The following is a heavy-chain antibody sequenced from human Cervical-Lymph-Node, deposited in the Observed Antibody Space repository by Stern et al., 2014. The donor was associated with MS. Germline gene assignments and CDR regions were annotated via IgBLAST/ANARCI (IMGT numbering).Heavy chain of an antibody. Sequence: QMQLVQSGGGVVQPGRSLRLSCAASGFTFSSYGMHWVRQAPGKGLEWVAVISYDGSNKYYADSVKGRFTISRDNSKNTLYLQMNSLRAEDTAVYYCAKDGSRGYGWGLNFDYWGQGTLVTVSS. V-gene: IGHV3-30*18. D-gene: IGHD5-12*01. CDR2: ISYDGSNK. J-gene: IGHJ4*02. CDR1: GFTFSSYG. CDR3: AKDGSRGYGWGLNFDY.